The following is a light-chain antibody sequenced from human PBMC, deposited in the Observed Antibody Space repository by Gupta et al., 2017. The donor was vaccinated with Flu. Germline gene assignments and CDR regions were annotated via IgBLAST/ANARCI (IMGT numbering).Light chain of an antibody. CDR1: QGISSW. CDR2: AAS. V-gene: IGKV1D-12*01. J-gene: IGKJ4*01. CDR3: QQSNSFPVT. Sequence: DIQMTQSPSSVSASVGDRVTITCRASQGISSWLDWYQQKPGKAPKLLIYAASSVQSGVPSRFSGSGYGTYFTLTISIRHPEDFANYYCQQSNSFPVTFGGGTKVEIK.